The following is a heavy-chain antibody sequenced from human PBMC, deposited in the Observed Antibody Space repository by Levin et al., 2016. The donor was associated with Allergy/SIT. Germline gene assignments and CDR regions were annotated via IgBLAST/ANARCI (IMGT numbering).Heavy chain of an antibody. CDR3: ARQYSSSWTGYYFDY. CDR2: IYWDDDK. V-gene: IGHV2-5*02. D-gene: IGHD6-13*01. J-gene: IGHJ4*02. Sequence: WIRQPPGKALEWLALIYWDDDKRYSPSLKGRLTITKDTSKNQVVLTMTNMDPVDTATYYCARQYSSSWTGYYFDYWGQGTLVTVSS.